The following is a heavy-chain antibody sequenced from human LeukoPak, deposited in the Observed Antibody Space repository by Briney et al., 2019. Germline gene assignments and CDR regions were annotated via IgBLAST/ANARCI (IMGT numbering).Heavy chain of an antibody. D-gene: IGHD4-23*01. CDR2: ISFDGNNK. J-gene: IGHJ4*02. V-gene: IGHV3-30*18. CDR1: GFTFSSFG. CDR3: AKDSAQPYGGNLGY. Sequence: PGGSLRLSCAASGFTFSSFGMHWVRQAPGKGLEWVAVISFDGNNKYYADSVKGRFTISRDNSKNTLYLQMNSLRAEDTAVYYCAKDSAQPYGGNLGYWGQGTLVTVSS.